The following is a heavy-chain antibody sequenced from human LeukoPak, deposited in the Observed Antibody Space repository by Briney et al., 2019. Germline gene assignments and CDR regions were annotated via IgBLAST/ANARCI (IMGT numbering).Heavy chain of an antibody. J-gene: IGHJ4*02. CDR2: INHSGST. D-gene: IGHD3-3*01. CDR1: GGSFSGYY. V-gene: IGHV4-34*01. Sequence: SETLSLTCAVYGGSFSGYYWSWLRQPPGKGLEWIGEINHSGSTNYNPSLKSRVTISVDTSKNQFSLKLSSVTAADTAVYYCAREFREEAYYDFWSGYYLDYWGQGTLVTVSS. CDR3: AREFREEAYYDFWSGYYLDY.